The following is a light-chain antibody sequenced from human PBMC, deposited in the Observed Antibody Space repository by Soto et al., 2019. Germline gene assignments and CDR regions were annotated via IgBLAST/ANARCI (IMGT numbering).Light chain of an antibody. V-gene: IGKV1-5*01. J-gene: IGKJ1*01. CDR2: DAS. Sequence: DIQGTQSPSSLSASVGDRVTITCRTSQSITSYLNWYQQKPGKAPKLLLYDASTLQSGVPSRFSGSGSGTDFTLTISRLHPDDFATYYCQQYNTYPWTFGQGTKVDIK. CDR1: QSITSY. CDR3: QQYNTYPWT.